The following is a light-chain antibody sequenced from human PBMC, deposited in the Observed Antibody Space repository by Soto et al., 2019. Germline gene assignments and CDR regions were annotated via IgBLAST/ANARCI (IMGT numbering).Light chain of an antibody. J-gene: IGKJ3*01. CDR3: QQTYSTPFT. V-gene: IGKV1-39*01. CDR2: AAS. Sequence: DIQMTQSPSSLSASVGDRVTITCRASQSISSYLNWYQQKPGKAPKFLIYAASSLLSGVPSRFSGSVSGTDFTLTISSLQPEDFATYYCQQTYSTPFTFVPGTKVDIK. CDR1: QSISSY.